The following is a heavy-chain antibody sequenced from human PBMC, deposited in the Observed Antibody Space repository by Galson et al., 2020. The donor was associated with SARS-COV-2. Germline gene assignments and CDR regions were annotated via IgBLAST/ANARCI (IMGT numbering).Heavy chain of an antibody. CDR3: ARGRFGELPIQH. CDR1: GGSISSGGYY. V-gene: IGHV4-31*03. Sequence: SETLSLTCTVSGGSISSGGYYWSWIRQHPGKGLEWIGYIYYSGSTYYNPSLKSRVTISVDTSKNQFSLKLSSVTAADTAVYYCARGRFGELPIQHWGQGTLVTVSS. D-gene: IGHD3-10*01. J-gene: IGHJ1*01. CDR2: IYYSGST.